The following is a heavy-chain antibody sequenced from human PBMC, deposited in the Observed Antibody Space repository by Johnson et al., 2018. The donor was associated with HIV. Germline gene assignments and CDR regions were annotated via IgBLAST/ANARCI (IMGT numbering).Heavy chain of an antibody. CDR2: ISYDGSNK. CDR3: AKVSWEARLGDPFDI. D-gene: IGHD1-26*01. Sequence: QVQLVESGGGVVQPGRSLRLSCAASGFTFSSYGMHWVRQAPGKGLEWVAVISYDGSNKYYADSVKGRFTISRDNSKNTLYLQMNSLRAEDTAVYYCAKVSWEARLGDPFDIWGQGTMVPVSS. V-gene: IGHV3-30*18. J-gene: IGHJ3*02. CDR1: GFTFSSYG.